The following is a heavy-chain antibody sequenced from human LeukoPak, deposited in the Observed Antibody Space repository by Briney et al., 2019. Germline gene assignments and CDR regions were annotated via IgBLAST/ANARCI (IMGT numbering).Heavy chain of an antibody. V-gene: IGHV1-69*13. CDR3: ASFRDSSSWYPFDY. D-gene: IGHD6-13*01. J-gene: IGHJ4*02. CDR2: IIPIFGTA. CDR1: GGTFSSYA. Sequence: ASVKVSCKASGGTFSSYAISWVRQAPGQGLEWMGGIIPIFGTANYAQKFQGRVTITADESTSTAYMELSSLRSEDTAVYYCASFRDSSSWYPFDYWGQGTLVTVSS.